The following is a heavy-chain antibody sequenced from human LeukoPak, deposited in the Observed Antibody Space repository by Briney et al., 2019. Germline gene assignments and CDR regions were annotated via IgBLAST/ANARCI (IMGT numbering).Heavy chain of an antibody. Sequence: PGRSLRLSCAASGFTVRSNYMSWVRQAPGKGLEWVSVIYSGGSTYYADSVKGRFTISRDNAKNTLYLQMNSLRAEDTAVYYCARPGYSSGWYYYFDYWGQGTLVTVSS. CDR3: ARPGYSSGWYYYFDY. J-gene: IGHJ4*02. V-gene: IGHV3-53*01. D-gene: IGHD6-19*01. CDR1: GFTVRSNY. CDR2: IYSGGST.